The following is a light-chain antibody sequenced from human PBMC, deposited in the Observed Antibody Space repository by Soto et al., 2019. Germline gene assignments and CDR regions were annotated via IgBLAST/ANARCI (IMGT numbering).Light chain of an antibody. Sequence: VLTQSPGTLSLSPGERATISCRASQSISSSYLAWYQHKPGQAPRLLIDGASSRATGIPHRLSGSGSGTDFTLTISRLEPEDCGVYYCQQYGGSPPYTFGQGTRLEIK. V-gene: IGKV3-20*01. CDR1: QSISSSY. J-gene: IGKJ2*01. CDR2: GAS. CDR3: QQYGGSPPYT.